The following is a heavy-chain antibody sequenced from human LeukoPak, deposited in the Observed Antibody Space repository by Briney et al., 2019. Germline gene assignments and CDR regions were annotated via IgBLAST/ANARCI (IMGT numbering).Heavy chain of an antibody. CDR2: TYGNDDK. Sequence: SGPTLVQPPPPLTLTCTFSGFSLSTSGVAVGWIRQPPEKALEWLAFTYGNDDKRYSPSLKSKLTISKDTSKNQVVLIVTNMEPVDTATYYCTHSAPSYYYGSGSDFWFDPWGQGTLVTVSS. CDR3: THSAPSYYYGSGSDFWFDP. CDR1: GFSLSTSGVA. J-gene: IGHJ5*02. D-gene: IGHD3-10*01. V-gene: IGHV2-5*01.